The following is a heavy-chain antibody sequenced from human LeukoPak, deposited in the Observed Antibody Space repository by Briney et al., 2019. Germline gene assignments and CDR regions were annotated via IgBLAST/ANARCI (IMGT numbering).Heavy chain of an antibody. V-gene: IGHV4-39*07. J-gene: IGHJ4*02. CDR1: GGSISSSSYY. CDR3: AREPSYPSGSYPDY. Sequence: SETLSLTCTVSGGSISSSSYYRGWIRQPPGKGLEWIGSIYYSGSTYYNPSLKSRVTISVDTSKNQFSLKLSSVTAADTAVYYCAREPSYPSGSYPDYWGQGTLVTVSS. D-gene: IGHD1-26*01. CDR2: IYYSGST.